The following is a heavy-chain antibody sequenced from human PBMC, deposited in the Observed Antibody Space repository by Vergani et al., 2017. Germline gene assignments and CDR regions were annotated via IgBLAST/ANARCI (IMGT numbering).Heavy chain of an antibody. J-gene: IGHJ6*02. CDR2: ISGSGGST. Sequence: EVQLLESGGDLVQPGGSLRLSCAASGFTFNHYAMNWVRQAPGKGLEWVSGISGSGGSTYYAGSVKGRFTISSDSSKNTLYLQMNSLSAWDTAIYYCAKANPRNSGYDYLYYYHAMDVWGQGTTVTVSS. CDR3: AKANPRNSGYDYLYYYHAMDV. CDR1: GFTFNHYA. V-gene: IGHV3-23*01. D-gene: IGHD5-12*01.